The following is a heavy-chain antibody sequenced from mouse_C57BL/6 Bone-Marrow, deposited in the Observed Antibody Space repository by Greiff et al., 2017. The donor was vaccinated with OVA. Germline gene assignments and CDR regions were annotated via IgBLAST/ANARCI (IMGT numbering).Heavy chain of an antibody. CDR2: IYPGDGDT. CDR3: ARRDYSKGGYAMDY. V-gene: IGHV1-82*01. CDR1: GYAFSSSW. J-gene: IGHJ4*01. Sequence: VQLQESGPELVKPGASVKISCKASGYAFSSSWMNWVKQRPGKGLEWIGRIYPGDGDTNYNGKFKGKATLTADKSSSTAYMQLSSLTSEDSAVYLCARRDYSKGGYAMDYWGQGTSVTVSS. D-gene: IGHD2-5*01.